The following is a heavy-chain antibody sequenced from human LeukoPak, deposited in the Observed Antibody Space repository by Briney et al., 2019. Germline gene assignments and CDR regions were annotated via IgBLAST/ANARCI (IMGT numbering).Heavy chain of an antibody. CDR1: GGTFSSYA. J-gene: IGHJ6*03. V-gene: IGHV1-69*05. CDR2: IIPIFGTA. D-gene: IGHD6-13*01. CDR3: ATLDSSSWYRAFYYYMDV. Sequence: ASVKVSCKASGGTFSSYAISWVRQAPGQGLEWMGGIIPIFGTANYAQKFQGRVTITTDESTSTAYMELSSLRSEDTAVYYCATLDSSSWYRAFYYYMDVWGKGTTVTVTS.